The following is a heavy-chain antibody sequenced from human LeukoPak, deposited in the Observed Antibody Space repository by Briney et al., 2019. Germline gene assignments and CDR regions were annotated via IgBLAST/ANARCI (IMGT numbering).Heavy chain of an antibody. D-gene: IGHD6-13*01. CDR2: INPNSGGT. CDR1: GYTFTGYY. Sequence: GASVKVSCKASGYTFTGYYMHWVRQAPGQGLEWMGWINPNSGGTNYAQKFQGRVTMTRDTSISAAYMELSRLRSDDTVVYYCARGQQLPRNWFDPWGQGTLVTVSS. V-gene: IGHV1-2*02. CDR3: ARGQQLPRNWFDP. J-gene: IGHJ5*02.